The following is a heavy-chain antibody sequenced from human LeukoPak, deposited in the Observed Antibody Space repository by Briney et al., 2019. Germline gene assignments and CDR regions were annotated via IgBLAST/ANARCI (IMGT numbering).Heavy chain of an antibody. CDR1: GFTFSSYA. J-gene: IGHJ4*02. V-gene: IGHV3-30*04. D-gene: IGHD1-26*01. Sequence: GRSLRLSCAASGFTFSSYAMHWVRRAPGKGLEWVAVISYDGSNKYYADSVKGRFTISRDNSKNTLYLQMNSLRAEDTAVYYCARGGLVGATPFDYWGQGTLVTVSS. CDR3: ARGGLVGATPFDY. CDR2: ISYDGSNK.